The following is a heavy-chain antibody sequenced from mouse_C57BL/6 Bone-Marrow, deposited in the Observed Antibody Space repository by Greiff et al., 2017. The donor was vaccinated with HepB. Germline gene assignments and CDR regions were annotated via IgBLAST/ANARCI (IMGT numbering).Heavy chain of an antibody. J-gene: IGHJ3*01. CDR1: GYTFTDYY. CDR3: ARRGYGYDAY. Sequence: EVKLQQSGPELVKPGASVKISCKASGYTFTDYYMNWVKQSHGKSLEWIGDINPNNGGTSYNQKFKGKATLTVDKSSSTAYMELRSLTSEDSAVYYCARRGYGYDAYWGQGTLVTVSA. CDR2: INPNNGGT. V-gene: IGHV1-26*01. D-gene: IGHD2-2*01.